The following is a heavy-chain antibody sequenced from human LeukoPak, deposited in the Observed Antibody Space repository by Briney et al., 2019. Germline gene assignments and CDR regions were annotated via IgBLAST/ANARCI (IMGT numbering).Heavy chain of an antibody. D-gene: IGHD3-3*01. Sequence: SVKVSGKASGGTFTSYTISWVPQAPGQGLEWMGRIIPILGIANYAQKFQGRVTITADKSTSTAYMELSRMRSEDTAVFSCATDDGYYDFSSSSRWFDPWGEGDPVTVSP. CDR3: ATDDGYYDFSSSSRWFDP. J-gene: IGHJ5*02. CDR2: IIPILGIA. V-gene: IGHV1-69*04. CDR1: GGTFTSYT.